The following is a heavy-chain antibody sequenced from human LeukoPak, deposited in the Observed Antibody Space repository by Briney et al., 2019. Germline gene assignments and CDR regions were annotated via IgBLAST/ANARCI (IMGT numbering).Heavy chain of an antibody. V-gene: IGHV3-74*01. CDR3: ARASSTSCYY. CDR2: INSDGSST. Sequence: VWVSRINSDGSSTSYADSVKGRFTISRDNAKNTLYLQMNSLRAEDTAVYYCARASSTSCYYWGQGTLVTVSS. J-gene: IGHJ4*02. D-gene: IGHD2-2*01.